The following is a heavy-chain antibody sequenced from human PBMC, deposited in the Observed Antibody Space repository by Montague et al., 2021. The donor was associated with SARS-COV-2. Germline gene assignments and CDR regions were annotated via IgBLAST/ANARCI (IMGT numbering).Heavy chain of an antibody. CDR2: IYSSGST. V-gene: IGHV4-61*02. D-gene: IGHD4-17*01. J-gene: IGHJ6*02. CDR3: ARDYGDYSYFYGLDV. CDR1: GGSIRSGSYY. Sequence: TLSLTCTVSGGSIRSGSYYWSWIRQPAGKGLEWIGRIYSSGSTNYXPSLKSRVTMSVDTSKNQFSLKVSSVTAADTAVYYCARDYGDYSYFYGLDVWGQGTMVTVSS.